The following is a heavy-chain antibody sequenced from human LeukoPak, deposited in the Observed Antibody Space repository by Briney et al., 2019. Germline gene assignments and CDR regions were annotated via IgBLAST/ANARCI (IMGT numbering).Heavy chain of an antibody. CDR1: GYTFTGYY. Sequence: ASVKVSCKASGYTFTGYYMHWVRQAPGQGLEWMGWINPNSGGTNYAQKFQGRVTMTRDTSISTAYMELSRLRSDDTALYYCARDAPSGAMANGPSDYWGQGTLVTVSS. D-gene: IGHD5-18*01. CDR3: ARDAPSGAMANGPSDY. J-gene: IGHJ4*02. V-gene: IGHV1-2*02. CDR2: INPNSGGT.